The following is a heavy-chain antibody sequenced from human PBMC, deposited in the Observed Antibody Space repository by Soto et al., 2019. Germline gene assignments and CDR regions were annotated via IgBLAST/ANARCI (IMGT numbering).Heavy chain of an antibody. J-gene: IGHJ4*02. CDR3: AKHITIFGVVIYYFDY. Sequence: QPGGSLRLSCAASGFTFSSYAMSWVRQAPGKGLEWVSAISGSGGSTYYADSVKGRFTISRDNSKNTLYLQMNSLRAEDTAVYYCAKHITIFGVVIYYFDYWGQGTLVTVSS. V-gene: IGHV3-23*01. D-gene: IGHD3-3*01. CDR2: ISGSGGST. CDR1: GFTFSSYA.